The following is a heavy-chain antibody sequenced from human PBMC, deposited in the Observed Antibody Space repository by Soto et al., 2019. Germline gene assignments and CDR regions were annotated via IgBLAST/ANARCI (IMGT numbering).Heavy chain of an antibody. D-gene: IGHD1-20*01. Sequence: GGSLRLSCAASGFTFSSYWMSWVRQAPGKGLEWVANIKQDGSEKYYVDSVKGRFTISRDNAKNSLYLQMNSLRAEDTAVYYCARESPRWYNWNDGGDYWGQGTLVTVSS. CDR3: ARESPRWYNWNDGGDY. V-gene: IGHV3-7*01. CDR2: IKQDGSEK. J-gene: IGHJ4*02. CDR1: GFTFSSYW.